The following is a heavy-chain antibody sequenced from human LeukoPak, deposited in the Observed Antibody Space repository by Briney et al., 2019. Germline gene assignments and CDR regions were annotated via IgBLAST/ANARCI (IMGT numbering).Heavy chain of an antibody. CDR3: ATTVTTYYYYYYMDV. Sequence: ASVNVSCKASGYTFTAYYMHWVRQAPGQGLEWMGWINPNSGGTNYAQKFQGRVTMTRDTSISTAYMELSRLRSDDTAVYYCATTVTTYYYYYYMDVWGKGTTVTVSS. D-gene: IGHD4-17*01. CDR2: INPNSGGT. V-gene: IGHV1-2*02. J-gene: IGHJ6*03. CDR1: GYTFTAYY.